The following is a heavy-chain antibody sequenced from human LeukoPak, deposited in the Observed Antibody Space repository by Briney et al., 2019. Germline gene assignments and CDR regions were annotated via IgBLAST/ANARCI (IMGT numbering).Heavy chain of an antibody. Sequence: GGSLRLSCEGSGFTFSTYWMTWVRQAPGKGLEWLATIKRDSSEEHYADSVKGRFTISRDNAKNSMYLQMNGLRAADTAVYFCAREDYYGPGRGNYYYYGMDVWGQGTTVTVSS. CDR2: IKRDSSEE. V-gene: IGHV3-7*01. J-gene: IGHJ6*02. CDR1: GFTFSTYW. D-gene: IGHD3-10*01. CDR3: AREDYYGPGRGNYYYYGMDV.